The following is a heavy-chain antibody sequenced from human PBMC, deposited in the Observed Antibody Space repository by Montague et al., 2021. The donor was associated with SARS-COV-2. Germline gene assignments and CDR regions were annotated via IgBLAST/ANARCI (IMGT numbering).Heavy chain of an antibody. J-gene: IGHJ4*02. D-gene: IGHD2-21*01. Sequence: SETLSLTCAVHGGSFSGDGSFSGYYWSWIRQPPGKGLEWIGEINHGGTTNYNPSLKSRVIISVDTSMNQFSLKLRSVTAADTAVYYCARAIQTTPLMVVIAIPRPFYYFDYWGQGTLVTVSS. CDR1: GGSFSGDGSFSGYY. V-gene: IGHV4-34*01. CDR2: INHGGTT. CDR3: ARAIQTTPLMVVIAIPRPFYYFDY.